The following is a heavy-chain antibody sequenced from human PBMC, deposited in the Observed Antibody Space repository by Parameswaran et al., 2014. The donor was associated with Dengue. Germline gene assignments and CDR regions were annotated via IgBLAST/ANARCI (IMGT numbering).Heavy chain of an antibody. Sequence: WIRQPPGKGLEWIGYIYYSGSTNYNPSLKSRVTISVDTSKNQFSLKLSSVTAADTAVYYCARDRGDDSSGYYLRSGGWFDPWGQGTLVTVSS. J-gene: IGHJ5*02. V-gene: IGHV4-59*01. CDR2: IYYSGST. D-gene: IGHD3-22*01. CDR3: ARDRGDDSSGYYLRSGGWFDP.